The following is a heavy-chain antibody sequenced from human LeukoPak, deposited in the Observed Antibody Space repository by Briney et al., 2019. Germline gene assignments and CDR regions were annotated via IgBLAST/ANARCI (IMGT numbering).Heavy chain of an antibody. CDR2: MNPNSGNT. J-gene: IGHJ6*03. D-gene: IGHD3-3*01. Sequence: ASVKVSCKASGYTFTSYDINWVRQATGQGLEWMGWMNPNSGNTGYAQKFQGRVTMTRNTSISTAYMELSSPRSEDTAVYYCARGTRGTIFGVVMDYYYMDVWGKGTTVTVSS. CDR3: ARGTRGTIFGVVMDYYYMDV. CDR1: GYTFTSYD. V-gene: IGHV1-8*01.